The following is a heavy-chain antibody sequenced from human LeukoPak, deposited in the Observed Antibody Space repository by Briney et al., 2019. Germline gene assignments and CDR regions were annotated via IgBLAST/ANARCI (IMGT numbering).Heavy chain of an antibody. J-gene: IGHJ5*02. V-gene: IGHV3-23*01. CDR3: ARARNFWSGYSYNWFDP. D-gene: IGHD3-3*01. CDR2: ISGSGGST. CDR1: GFTFSSYA. Sequence: SGGSLRLSCAASGFTFSSYAMSWVRQAPGKGLEWVSAISGSGGSTYYADSVKGRFTISRDNSKNTLYLQMNSLRAEDTAVYYCARARNFWSGYSYNWFDPWGQGTLVTVSS.